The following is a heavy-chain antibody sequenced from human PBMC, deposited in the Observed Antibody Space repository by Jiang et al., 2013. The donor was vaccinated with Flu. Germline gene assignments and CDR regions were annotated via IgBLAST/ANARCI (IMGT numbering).Heavy chain of an antibody. Sequence: SLTCTVSGGSISSSSYVLGLDPPAPRKGLEWIGSIYYSGSTYYNPSLKSRVTISVDTSKNQFSLKLSSVTAADTAVYYCARRVPIDGRIAAAGPEELWGRGTLVTVSS. CDR1: GGSISSSSYV. J-gene: IGHJ2*01. CDR3: ARRVPIDGRIAAAGPEEL. D-gene: IGHD6-13*01. V-gene: IGHV4-39*01. CDR2: IYYSGST.